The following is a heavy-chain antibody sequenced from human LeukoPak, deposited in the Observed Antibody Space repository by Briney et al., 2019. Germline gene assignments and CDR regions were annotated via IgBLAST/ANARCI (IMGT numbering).Heavy chain of an antibody. J-gene: IGHJ4*02. V-gene: IGHV3-23*01. D-gene: IGHD3-22*01. Sequence: GGSLRLSCAASGFTFSSYAMSWVRQAPGKGLEWVSAISGSGGSTYYADSVKGRFTISRDNSKNTLYLQMNSLRAEDTAVCYCAKDHYYDSSGYCFDYWGQGTLVTVSS. CDR3: AKDHYYDSSGYCFDY. CDR2: ISGSGGST. CDR1: GFTFSSYA.